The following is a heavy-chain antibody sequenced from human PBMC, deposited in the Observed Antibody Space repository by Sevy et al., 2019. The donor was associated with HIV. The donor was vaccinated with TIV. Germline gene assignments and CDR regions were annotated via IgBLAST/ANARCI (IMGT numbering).Heavy chain of an antibody. CDR2: IKSEFDGGAI. J-gene: IGHJ6*02. D-gene: IGHD5-12*01. CDR3: ITDPAYRGYDEEVINYYFYGMDV. CDR1: GFTFSSAW. Sequence: GGSLRLPCTASGFTFSSAWMSWVRQAPGKGLEWVGRIKSEFDGGAIDYAGPVKGRFTISKEDSKNTVCLPMNVLKTEDTAVYYCITDPAYRGYDEEVINYYFYGMDVWGQGTTVTVSS. V-gene: IGHV3-15*01.